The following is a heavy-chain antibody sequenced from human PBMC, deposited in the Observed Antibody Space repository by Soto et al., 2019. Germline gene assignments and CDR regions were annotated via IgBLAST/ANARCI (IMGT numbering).Heavy chain of an antibody. CDR3: ARDRWFDP. J-gene: IGHJ5*02. CDR1: GYTFTSYG. Sequence: GASVKVSCKASGYTFTSYGISWVRQAPGQGLEWVGWISGYDGKTDYAHKFRGRVTMTTDTSTNTAYMELRSLRSDDTAVYYCARDRWFDPWGQGTLVTVSS. CDR2: ISGYDGKT. V-gene: IGHV1-18*01.